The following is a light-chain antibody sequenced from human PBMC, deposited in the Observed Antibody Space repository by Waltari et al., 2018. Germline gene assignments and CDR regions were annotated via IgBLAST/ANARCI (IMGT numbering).Light chain of an antibody. CDR1: QRISTW. V-gene: IGKV1-5*01. CDR3: QHYNIYPYT. Sequence: DIQMTQSPSTLPASVGSRVTITCRASQRISTWLAWYQQTPGKAPKLLIYDASTLQGGVPSTFSGSGSGTEFTLTISSLQPDDFATYYCQHYNIYPYTFGQGTKVEIK. J-gene: IGKJ2*01. CDR2: DAS.